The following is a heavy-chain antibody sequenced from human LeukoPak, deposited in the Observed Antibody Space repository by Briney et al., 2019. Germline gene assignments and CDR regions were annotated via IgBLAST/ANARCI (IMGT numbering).Heavy chain of an antibody. CDR1: GGSISSYC. Sequence: SETLSLTCTVSGGSISSYCWSWIRQPAGKGLEWIGRIYTSGSTNYNPSLKSRVTMSVDTSKNQFSLKLSSVTAADTAVYYCARDGPPSSWYTNWFDPWGQGTLVTVSS. CDR3: ARDGPPSSWYTNWFDP. D-gene: IGHD6-13*01. CDR2: IYTSGST. J-gene: IGHJ5*02. V-gene: IGHV4-4*07.